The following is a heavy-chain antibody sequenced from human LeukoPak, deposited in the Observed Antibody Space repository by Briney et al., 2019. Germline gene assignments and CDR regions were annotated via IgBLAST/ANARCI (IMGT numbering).Heavy chain of an antibody. V-gene: IGHV4-61*02. J-gene: IGHJ6*03. Sequence: SETLSLTCTVSGDSISSGDYYWSWIRQPAGRGLEWIGRISSSGSTNYNPSLKSRVTISVDTSKNQFSLKLSSVTAADTAVYYCARGRSGYDNNYYYYMDVWGKGTTVTVSS. CDR3: ARGRSGYDNNYYYYMDV. CDR1: GDSISSGDYY. D-gene: IGHD5-12*01. CDR2: ISSSGST.